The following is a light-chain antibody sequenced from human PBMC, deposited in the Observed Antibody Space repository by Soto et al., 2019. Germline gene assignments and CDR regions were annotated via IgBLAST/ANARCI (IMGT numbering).Light chain of an antibody. V-gene: IGLV3-21*04. CDR2: YDS. J-gene: IGLJ2*01. Sequence: SYELTQPPSVSVAPGKTARITCGGDNIGSRSVHWYQQKPGQAPVLVIFYDSDRPSGIPERVSGSNSRNTANLTISRVEARDDADYCCQVWDRSSDHVVFGVGTKLTVL. CDR3: QVWDRSSDHVV. CDR1: NIGSRS.